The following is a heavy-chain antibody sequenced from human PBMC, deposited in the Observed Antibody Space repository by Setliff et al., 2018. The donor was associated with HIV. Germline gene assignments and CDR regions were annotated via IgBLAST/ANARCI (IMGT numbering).Heavy chain of an antibody. Sequence: ASVKVSCKASGYTFSNYDINWVRQAPGQGPEWMGWMNPNSGNTGYAQKFQGRVTMTRDMSTSTVYMELSSLRSEDTAVYYCARDRRDGLYYHGMDVWGQGTTVTVS. CDR3: ARDRRDGLYYHGMDV. CDR1: GYTFSNYD. J-gene: IGHJ6*02. CDR2: MNPNSGNT. D-gene: IGHD5-12*01. V-gene: IGHV1-8*01.